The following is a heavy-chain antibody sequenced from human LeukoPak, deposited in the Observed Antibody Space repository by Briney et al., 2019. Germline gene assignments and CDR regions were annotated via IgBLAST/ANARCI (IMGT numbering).Heavy chain of an antibody. CDR3: ARGPVDTAMVLFGVSYGMDV. CDR1: GGSISSGGYS. J-gene: IGHJ6*02. D-gene: IGHD5-18*01. V-gene: IGHV4-30-2*01. Sequence: PSQTLSLTCAVSGGSISSGGYSWSWIRQPPGKGLEWIGYIYHSGSTNYNPSLKSRVTISVDTSKNQFSLKLSSVTAADTAVYYCARGPVDTAMVLFGVSYGMDVWGQGTTVTVSS. CDR2: IYHSGST.